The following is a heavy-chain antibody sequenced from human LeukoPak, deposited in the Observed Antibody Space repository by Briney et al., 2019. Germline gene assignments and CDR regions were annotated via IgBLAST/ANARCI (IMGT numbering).Heavy chain of an antibody. D-gene: IGHD3-16*01. J-gene: IGHJ4*02. V-gene: IGHV4-39*07. CDR3: ATRGGYDLDC. Sequence: SETLSLTCTVSGGSISSTNYYWGWIRQPPGKGLEWIGSISYTGSTYYNSSLKSRVTIAVDTSKNQFSLKVTSVTAADTAVYYCATRGGYDLDCWGQGTLVTVSS. CDR1: GGSISSTNYY. CDR2: ISYTGST.